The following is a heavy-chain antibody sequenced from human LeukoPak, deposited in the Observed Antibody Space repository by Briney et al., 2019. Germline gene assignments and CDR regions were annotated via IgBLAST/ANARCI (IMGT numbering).Heavy chain of an antibody. CDR2: LSHDGSNK. CDR1: GFTFSSYA. Sequence: PGGSLRLSCVVSGFTFSSYAMHWVRKAPDKGQWWVAVLSHDGSNKYSADFVKGGFTISRDNSKTTLYLQRNRLRPEDTAVYYFARARSGWYLGQFDYWGQGTLVTVSS. CDR3: ARARSGWYLGQFDY. J-gene: IGHJ4*02. D-gene: IGHD6-19*01. V-gene: IGHV3-30*04.